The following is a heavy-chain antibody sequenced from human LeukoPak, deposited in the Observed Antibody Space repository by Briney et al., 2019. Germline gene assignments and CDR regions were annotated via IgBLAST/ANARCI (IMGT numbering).Heavy chain of an antibody. CDR3: AKDPNGDYIGTFDI. D-gene: IGHD4-17*01. J-gene: IGHJ3*02. V-gene: IGHV3-11*01. CDR2: ISSSGSTI. Sequence: KPGGSLRLSCVASGFTFSDYYMSWIRQAPGKGLEWVSYISSSGSTIYYADSVKGRFTISRDNAKNSLYLQMNSLRAEDTAVYYCAKDPNGDYIGTFDIWGQGTMVTVSS. CDR1: GFTFSDYY.